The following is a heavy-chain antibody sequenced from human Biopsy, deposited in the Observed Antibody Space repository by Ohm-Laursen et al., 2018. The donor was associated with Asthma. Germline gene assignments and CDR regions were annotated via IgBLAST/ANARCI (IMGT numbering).Heavy chain of an antibody. J-gene: IGHJ6*02. Sequence: SLRLSCAASGFRFNSYAVSWVRQAPGKGPERVSTISASGNSTYCGDSVKGRFTISRDNSRNTLNLQMNSVRPDDTAVYFCARERAGVLGSYNGMDVWGPGTTVSVSS. CDR2: ISASGNST. D-gene: IGHD2-8*01. CDR3: ARERAGVLGSYNGMDV. V-gene: IGHV3-23*01. CDR1: GFRFNSYA.